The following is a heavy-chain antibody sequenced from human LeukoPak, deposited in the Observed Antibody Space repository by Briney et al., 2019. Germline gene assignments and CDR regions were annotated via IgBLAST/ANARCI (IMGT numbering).Heavy chain of an antibody. CDR1: GFTFSSYA. CDR2: ISGSGGST. Sequence: GGSLRLSCAASGFTFSSYAMSWVRQAPGEGLEWVSAISGSGGSTYYADSVKGRFTISRDNSKNTLYLQMNSLRAEDTAVYFCAKAERVTMIVVVSLEYFQHWGQGTLVTVSS. J-gene: IGHJ1*01. D-gene: IGHD3-22*01. V-gene: IGHV3-23*01. CDR3: AKAERVTMIVVVSLEYFQH.